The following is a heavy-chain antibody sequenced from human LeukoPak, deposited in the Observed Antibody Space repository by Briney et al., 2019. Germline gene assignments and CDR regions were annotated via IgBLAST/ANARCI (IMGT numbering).Heavy chain of an antibody. D-gene: IGHD2-15*01. CDR2: ISGSGYST. V-gene: IGHV3-23*01. J-gene: IGHJ4*02. CDR3: AKWGCSGGSCYPFDY. CDR1: EFTFNNYG. Sequence: GGSLRLSCAASEFTFNNYGMTWVRQAPGKGLEWVSTISGSGYSTYYADSVKGRFTIFRDNSKNTLYLQMNSLRVEDTAIYYCAKWGCSGGSCYPFDYWGQGTLVTVSS.